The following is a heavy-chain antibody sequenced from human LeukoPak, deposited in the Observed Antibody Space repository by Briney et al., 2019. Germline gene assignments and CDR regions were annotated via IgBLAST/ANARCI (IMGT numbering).Heavy chain of an antibody. D-gene: IGHD4-23*01. CDR3: ARDIPSNTVVHYPLSYYSYGMGV. V-gene: IGHV1-18*01. CDR1: GYTFTSYG. J-gene: IGHJ6*02. Sequence: ASVKVSCKASGYTFTSYGISWVRQAPGQGLEWMGWISAYNGNTNYAQKLQGRVTMTTDTSTSTAYMELRSLRSHDTAVYSCARDIPSNTVVHYPLSYYSYGMGVWGQGTTVTVSS. CDR2: ISAYNGNT.